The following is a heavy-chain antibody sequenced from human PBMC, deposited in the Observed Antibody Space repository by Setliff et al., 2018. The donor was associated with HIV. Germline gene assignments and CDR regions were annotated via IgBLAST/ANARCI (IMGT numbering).Heavy chain of an antibody. CDR3: ARGGLATGAFDI. CDR1: GYTFIGDY. J-gene: IGHJ3*02. D-gene: IGHD5-12*01. Sequence: ASVKVSCKTSGYTFIGDYMHWVRQAPGQGLEWMGWINPNSGGTNFAQKFQGRVTMTRDTSISTAYMELSRLRSDDTAVYYCARGGLATGAFDIWGQGTMVTVSS. V-gene: IGHV1-2*02. CDR2: INPNSGGT.